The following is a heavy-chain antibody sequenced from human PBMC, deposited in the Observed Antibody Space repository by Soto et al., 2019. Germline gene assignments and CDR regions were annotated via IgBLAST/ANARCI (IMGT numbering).Heavy chain of an antibody. Sequence: QVQLQQWGSGLLKPSETLSLTCAIYGGSFSDYYWRWIRQSPGKGLEWIGEIHLSARVNFTPSLKRRATLSMDTSTNQFFLTLRSVTAADTAVYFCARTPTRGASAWVDPWGRANVVTVSS. CDR2: IHLSARV. CDR1: GGSFSDYY. CDR3: ARTPTRGASAWVDP. V-gene: IGHV4-34*01. J-gene: IGHJ5*02. D-gene: IGHD1-26*01.